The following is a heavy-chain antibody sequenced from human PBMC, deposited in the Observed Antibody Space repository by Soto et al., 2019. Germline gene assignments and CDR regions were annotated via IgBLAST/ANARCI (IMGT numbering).Heavy chain of an antibody. V-gene: IGHV3-9*01. CDR1: GFTFDDYA. CDR3: AKGRYFDWLLNWFDP. D-gene: IGHD3-9*01. CDR2: ISWNSGSI. J-gene: IGHJ5*02. Sequence: PGGSLRLSCAASGFTFDDYAMHWVRQAPGKGLEWVSGISWNSGSIGYADSVKGRFTISRDNAKNSLYLQMNSLRAEDTALYYCAKGRYFDWLLNWFDPWGQGTLVTVSS.